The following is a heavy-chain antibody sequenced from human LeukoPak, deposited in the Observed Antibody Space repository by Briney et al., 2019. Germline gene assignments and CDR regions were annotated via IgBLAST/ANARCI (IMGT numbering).Heavy chain of an antibody. CDR1: GYTFSSYG. V-gene: IGHV1-18*01. CDR2: ISAYNGNT. D-gene: IGHD2-15*01. Sequence: HWASVKVSCKASGYTFSSYGISWVRQAPGQGLEWMGWISAYNGNTNYAQKLQGRVTMTTDTSTSTAYMELRSLRSDDTAVYYCARETPLGYCSGGSCPLNIWGQGTMVTVSS. CDR3: ARETPLGYCSGGSCPLNI. J-gene: IGHJ3*02.